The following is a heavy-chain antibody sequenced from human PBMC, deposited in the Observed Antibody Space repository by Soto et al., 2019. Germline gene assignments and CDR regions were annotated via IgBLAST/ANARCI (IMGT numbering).Heavy chain of an antibody. CDR2: INAGNGNT. D-gene: IGHD6-13*01. V-gene: IGHV1-3*01. CDR3: ARIAAAGTNYYYYYGMDV. CDR1: GYTFTRSG. Sequence: ASVKVSCKASGYTFTRSGISWVRHAPGQRLEWMGWINAGNGNTKYSQKFQGRVTITRDTSASTAYMELSSLRSEDTAVYYCARIAAAGTNYYYYYGMDVWGQGTTVTVS. J-gene: IGHJ6*02.